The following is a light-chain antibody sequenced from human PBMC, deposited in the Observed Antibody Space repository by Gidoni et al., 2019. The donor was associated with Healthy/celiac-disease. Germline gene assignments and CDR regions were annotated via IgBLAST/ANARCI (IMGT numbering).Light chain of an antibody. CDR3: VLYMGSGILRNWV. V-gene: IGLV8-61*01. Sequence: QTVVTQEPSFSVSPGRTVTLTCGLSSGSVSTSYYPSWYQQTPGQAPRTLIYSTNTRSSGVPDRFSGSILGNKAALTITGAQADDESDYYCVLYMGSGILRNWVFGGGTKLTVL. CDR2: STN. CDR1: SGSVSTSYY. J-gene: IGLJ3*02.